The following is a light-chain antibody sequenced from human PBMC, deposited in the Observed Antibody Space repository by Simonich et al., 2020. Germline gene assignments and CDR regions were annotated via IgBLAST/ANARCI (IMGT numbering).Light chain of an antibody. J-gene: IGKJ4*01. CDR1: QSVSSSY. V-gene: IGKV3D-20*01. CDR3: QQYGSSPPLT. CDR2: DAS. Sequence: EIVLTQSPGTLSLSPGERATLSSRASQSVSSSYLAWYQQKPGLAPRLLIYDASSRATGIPDRFSGSGSGTDFTLTISRLEPEDFAVYYCQQYGSSPPLTFGGGTKVEIK.